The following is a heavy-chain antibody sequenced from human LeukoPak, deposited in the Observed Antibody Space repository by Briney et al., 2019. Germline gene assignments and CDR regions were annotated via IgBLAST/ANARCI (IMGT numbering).Heavy chain of an antibody. V-gene: IGHV5-51*01. D-gene: IGHD5-18*01. J-gene: IGHJ4*02. Sequence: GESLKISCKGSGYSSTSYWIGWVRRIPAKGLEWMVIIYPGDRDTRYSPSFQGQVTISADKSISTAYLQWSSLKASDTAMYYCARETPGYSYGSVDYWGQGTLVTVSS. CDR3: ARETPGYSYGSVDY. CDR1: GYSSTSYW. CDR2: IYPGDRDT.